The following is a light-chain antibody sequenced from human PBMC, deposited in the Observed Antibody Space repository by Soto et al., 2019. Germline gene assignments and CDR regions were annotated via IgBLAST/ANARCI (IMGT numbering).Light chain of an antibody. CDR1: QSVSSN. J-gene: IGKJ4*01. CDR3: QHYNNWPLT. CDR2: GAS. Sequence: EILLTQSPGTLSLSPGERATLSCRASQSVSSNLAWYQQKPGQAPRLLIYGASTRATGIPARFSGSGSGTEFTLTISSLQSEDFALYYCQHYNNWPLTFGGGTKVDIK. V-gene: IGKV3-15*01.